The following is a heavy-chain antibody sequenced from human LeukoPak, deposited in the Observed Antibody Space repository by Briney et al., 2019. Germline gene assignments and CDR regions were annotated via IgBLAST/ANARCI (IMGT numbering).Heavy chain of an antibody. J-gene: IGHJ4*02. V-gene: IGHV3-23*01. CDR3: AKGLWFGESAFDY. Sequence: GGSLRLSCAASGFTFSSYAMSWVRRAPGKGLEWVSAISGSGDSTYYADSVKGRFTISRDNSKNTLYLQMNSLRAEDTAVYYCAKGLWFGESAFDYWGQGTLVTVSS. CDR1: GFTFSSYA. D-gene: IGHD3-10*01. CDR2: ISGSGDST.